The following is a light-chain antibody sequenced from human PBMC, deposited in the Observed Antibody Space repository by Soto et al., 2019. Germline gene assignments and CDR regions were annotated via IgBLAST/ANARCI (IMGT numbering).Light chain of an antibody. V-gene: IGLV2-14*01. CDR3: SSYTSSSTLVV. CDR2: DVS. Sequence: QSALTQPASVSGSPGQSLTISCTGTSSDVGGYNYVSWYQQHPGKAPKLMIYDVSNRPSGVCNRFSGSKSGNTASLTIAGLQAEDEADYYCSSYTSSSTLVVFGGGTKLTVL. J-gene: IGLJ2*01. CDR1: SSDVGGYNY.